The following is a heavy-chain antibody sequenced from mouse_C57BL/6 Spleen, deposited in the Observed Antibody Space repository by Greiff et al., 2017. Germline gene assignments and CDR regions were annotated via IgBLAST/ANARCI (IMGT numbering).Heavy chain of an antibody. CDR2: ISSGSSTI. CDR3: ANDGYYVGAMDY. V-gene: IGHV5-17*01. Sequence: EVKLEESGGGLVKPGGSLKLSCAASGFTFSDYGMHWVRQAPEKGLEWVAYISSGSSTIYYADTVKGRFTISRDNAKNTLFLQMTSLRSEDTAMYYCANDGYYVGAMDYWGQGTSVTVSS. CDR1: GFTFSDYG. D-gene: IGHD2-3*01. J-gene: IGHJ4*01.